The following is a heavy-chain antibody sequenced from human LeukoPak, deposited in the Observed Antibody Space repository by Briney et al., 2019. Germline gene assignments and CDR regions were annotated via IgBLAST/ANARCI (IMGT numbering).Heavy chain of an antibody. CDR1: GFTVSSNY. Sequence: PGGSLRLSCAASGFTVSSNYMSWVRQAPGKGLEWVAVISYDGSNKYYADSVKGRFTISRDNSKNTLYLQMNSLRAEDTAVYYCARVPYRDTAMVTSPWGQGTLVTVSS. CDR2: ISYDGSNK. CDR3: ARVPYRDTAMVTSP. J-gene: IGHJ5*02. V-gene: IGHV3-30*03. D-gene: IGHD5-18*01.